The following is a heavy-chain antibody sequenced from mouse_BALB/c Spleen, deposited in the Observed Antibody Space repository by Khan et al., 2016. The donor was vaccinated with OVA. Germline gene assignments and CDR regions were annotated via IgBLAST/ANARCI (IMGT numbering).Heavy chain of an antibody. J-gene: IGHJ1*01. V-gene: IGHV5-9-3*01. CDR3: ARPPITTVVATSYWFIDV. CDR1: GFTFSSYA. Sequence: EVELVESGGGLVKPGGSLKLSCAAPGFTFSSYAMSWVRQTPEKRLEWVATISSGGTYTYYPDSVKGRFTISRDNAKHTLYLQMSSLRSEDTAMCYCARPPITTVVATSYWFIDVWGAGTTVTVST. CDR2: ISSGGTYT. D-gene: IGHD1-1*01.